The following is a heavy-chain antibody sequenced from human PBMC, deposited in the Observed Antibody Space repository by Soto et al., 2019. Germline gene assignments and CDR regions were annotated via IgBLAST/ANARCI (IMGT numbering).Heavy chain of an antibody. CDR2: IYYSRSD. V-gene: IGHV4-30-4*01. CDR1: GDSINSADYY. Sequence: PSETLSLTCTVSGDSINSADYYWSWLRQPPGKGLEWIGYIYYSRSDYYNPSLGRRATITIDTSRNQFSLNLMSVTAADTAVYYCARVVQFYDSSGYSFYYCDYWGQGALVTVS. J-gene: IGHJ4*02. CDR3: ARVVQFYDSSGYSFYYCDY. D-gene: IGHD3-22*01.